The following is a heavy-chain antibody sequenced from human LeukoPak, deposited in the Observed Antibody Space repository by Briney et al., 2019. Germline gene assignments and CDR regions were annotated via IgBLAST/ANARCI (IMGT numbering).Heavy chain of an antibody. J-gene: IGHJ4*02. CDR1: GFTFNGYSMN. CDR2: IYYSGST. V-gene: IGHV4-39*01. D-gene: IGHD2-21*02. Sequence: PGGSLRLSCTASGFTFNGYSMNWVRQAPGKGLEWIGSIYYSGSTYYNPSLKSRVTISVDTSKNQFSLKLTSVTAADTAVYYCARHGHHGDHDYWGQGTLVTVSS. CDR3: ARHGHHGDHDY.